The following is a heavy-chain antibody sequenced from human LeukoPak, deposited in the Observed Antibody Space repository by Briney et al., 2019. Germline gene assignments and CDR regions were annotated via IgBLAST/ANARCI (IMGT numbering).Heavy chain of an antibody. D-gene: IGHD1-26*01. Sequence: PGGSLRLSCAASGFTVSSNYMSWVRQAPGKGLEWVSVIYSGGSTYYADSVKGRFTISRDNSKNTLYLQMNSLRAEDTAVYYCARDRMGYYYFDYWGQGTLVTVSS. CDR2: IYSGGST. CDR1: GFTVSSNY. CDR3: ARDRMGYYYFDY. J-gene: IGHJ4*02. V-gene: IGHV3-66*01.